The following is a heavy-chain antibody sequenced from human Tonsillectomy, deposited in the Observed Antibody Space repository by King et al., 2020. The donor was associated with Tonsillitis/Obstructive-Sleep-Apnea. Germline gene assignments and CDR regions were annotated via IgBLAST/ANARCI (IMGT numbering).Heavy chain of an antibody. J-gene: IGHJ6*03. D-gene: IGHD3-10*01. Sequence: VQLVESGAEVKKPGSSVKVSCKASGGTFSSYAISWVRQAPGQGLEWMGGIIPIFGTANYAQKFQGRVTITADESTSTAYMELSSLRSEDTAVYYCASGWFGELLHYYYMDVWGKGTTVTVSS. CDR1: GGTFSSYA. CDR2: IIPIFGTA. V-gene: IGHV1-69*01. CDR3: ASGWFGELLHYYYMDV.